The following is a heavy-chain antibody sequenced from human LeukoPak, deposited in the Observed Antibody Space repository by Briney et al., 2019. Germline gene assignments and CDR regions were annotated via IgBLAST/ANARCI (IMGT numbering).Heavy chain of an antibody. V-gene: IGHV3-9*01. CDR3: AKGQLGRYYYYGMDV. Sequence: GGSLRLSCAASGFTFDDYAMHWVRQAPGKGLEWVSGISWNSGSIGYADSVKGRFTISRDNAKNSLYLQMNCLRAEDTALYYCAKGQLGRYYYYGMDVWGQGTTVTVSS. CDR1: GFTFDDYA. J-gene: IGHJ6*02. D-gene: IGHD3-16*01. CDR2: ISWNSGSI.